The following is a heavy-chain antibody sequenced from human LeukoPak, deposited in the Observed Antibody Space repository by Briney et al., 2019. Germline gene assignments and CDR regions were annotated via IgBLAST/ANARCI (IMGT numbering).Heavy chain of an antibody. J-gene: IGHJ4*02. CDR2: ISYDGSNK. D-gene: IGHD6-13*01. Sequence: GRSLRLSCAASGFTFSSYAMHWVRQAPGKGLEWVAVISYDGSNKYYADSVKGRFTISRDNSKNTLYLQMNSLRAEDTAVYYCARDDSSSWFSFGYWGQGTLVIVSS. CDR3: ARDDSSSWFSFGY. CDR1: GFTFSSYA. V-gene: IGHV3-30*04.